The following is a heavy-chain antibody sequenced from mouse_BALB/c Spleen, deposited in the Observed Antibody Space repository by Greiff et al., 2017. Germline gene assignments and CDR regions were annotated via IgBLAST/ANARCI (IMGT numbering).Heavy chain of an antibody. V-gene: IGHV5-6-4*01. CDR3: TRDDT. Sequence: DVMLVESGGGLVKPGGSLKLSCAASGFTFSSYTMSWVRQTPEKRLEWVATISSGGSYTYYPDSVKGRFTISRDNAKNTLYLQMSSLKSEDTAMYYCTRDDTWGQGTLVTVSA. CDR1: GFTFSSYT. J-gene: IGHJ3*01. CDR2: ISSGGSYT.